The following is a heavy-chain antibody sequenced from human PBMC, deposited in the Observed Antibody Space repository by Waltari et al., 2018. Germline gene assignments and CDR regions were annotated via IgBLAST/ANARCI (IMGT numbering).Heavy chain of an antibody. CDR2: IKQDGSEK. CDR1: GFPFSSYW. V-gene: IGHV3-7*01. CDR3: ARELDPTTLDY. D-gene: IGHD1-1*01. J-gene: IGHJ4*02. Sequence: EVQLVESGGGLVQPGGSLRLSCAASGFPFSSYWMSWVRQAPGKGVEWVANIKQDGSEKYYVDSVKGRFTISRDNAKNSLYLQMNSLRAEDTAVYYCARELDPTTLDYWGQGTLVTVSS.